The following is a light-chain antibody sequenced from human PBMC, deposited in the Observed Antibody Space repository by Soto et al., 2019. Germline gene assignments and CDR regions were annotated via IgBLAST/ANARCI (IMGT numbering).Light chain of an antibody. J-gene: IGKJ2*01. CDR3: QQYSRTPDA. Sequence: DIQMTQSPSSLSASVGDRVTIACQATDDITNYVNWYQQKPGKAPKLLIFDASHLETGVPSRFSGSGSGTDFTFTISSLQPEDIATYYCQQYSRTPDAFGPGTRLEI. V-gene: IGKV1-33*01. CDR1: DDITNY. CDR2: DAS.